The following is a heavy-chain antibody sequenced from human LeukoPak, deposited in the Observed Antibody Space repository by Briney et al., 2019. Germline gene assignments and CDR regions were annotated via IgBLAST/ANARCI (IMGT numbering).Heavy chain of an antibody. CDR2: INHSGST. J-gene: IGHJ6*03. Sequence: SETLSLTCAVYGGSFSGYYWSWIRQPPGKGLEWIGEINHSGSTNYNPSLKSRVTISVDTSKNQFSLKLSSVTAADTAVYYCARMSWAAPTKSIAAALYMDVWGKGTTVTVSS. CDR1: GGSFSGYY. CDR3: ARMSWAAPTKSIAAALYMDV. D-gene: IGHD6-13*01. V-gene: IGHV4-34*01.